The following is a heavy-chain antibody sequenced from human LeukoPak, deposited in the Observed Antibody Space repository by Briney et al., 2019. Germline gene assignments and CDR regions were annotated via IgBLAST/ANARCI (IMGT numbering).Heavy chain of an antibody. Sequence: GGSLRLSCAASGFTFSSYAMSWVRQAPGKGLEWVSAISGSGGSTYYADSVKGRFTISRDNSKNTLYVQMNSLRAEDTAVYYCAKIGLIGVAPIFDYWGQGTLVTVSS. V-gene: IGHV3-23*01. CDR3: AKIGLIGVAPIFDY. CDR1: GFTFSSYA. D-gene: IGHD3-10*01. CDR2: ISGSGGST. J-gene: IGHJ4*02.